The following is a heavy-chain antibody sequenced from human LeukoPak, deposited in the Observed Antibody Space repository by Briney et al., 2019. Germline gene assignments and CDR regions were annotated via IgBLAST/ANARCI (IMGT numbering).Heavy chain of an antibody. CDR3: ATPAITMVRGGHFDY. CDR2: ISYDGSNK. CDR1: GFTFSSYG. D-gene: IGHD3-10*01. V-gene: IGHV3-30*03. Sequence: QPGGSLRLSCAASGFTFSSYGMHWVRQAPGKGLEWVAVISYDGSNKYYADSVKGRFTISRDNSKNTLYLQMNSLRAEDTAVYYCATPAITMVRGGHFDYWGQGTLVTVSS. J-gene: IGHJ4*02.